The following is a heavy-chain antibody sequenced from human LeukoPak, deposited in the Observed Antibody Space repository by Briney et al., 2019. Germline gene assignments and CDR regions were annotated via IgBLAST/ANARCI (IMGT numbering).Heavy chain of an antibody. CDR1: GYSFTGYY. D-gene: IGHD2-2*01. CDR3: VRDRTKYCSSTSCPLDY. J-gene: IGHJ4*02. Sequence: GASVKVSCKASGYSFTGYYMHWVGQAPGQGVEWMGWIHPYSGGTNYAQKFQGRVTMTRDTSISTAYMELSRLRSDDTAVYYCVRDRTKYCSSTSCPLDYWGQGTLVTVSS. CDR2: IHPYSGGT. V-gene: IGHV1-2*02.